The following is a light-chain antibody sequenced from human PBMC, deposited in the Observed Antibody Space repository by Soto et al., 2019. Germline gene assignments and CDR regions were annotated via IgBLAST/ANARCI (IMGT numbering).Light chain of an antibody. Sequence: EIVLTPSPGTRSLSAVERTTLPCTGIQNISVYLARYRQKPGQAPRLLIYAASNRATGIPARFTGSGSGTDFTLTISSLEPEDFAVYYCQQRNNWPPGITFGQGTRLEIK. V-gene: IGKV3-11*01. J-gene: IGKJ5*01. CDR2: AAS. CDR3: QQRNNWPPGIT. CDR1: QNISVY.